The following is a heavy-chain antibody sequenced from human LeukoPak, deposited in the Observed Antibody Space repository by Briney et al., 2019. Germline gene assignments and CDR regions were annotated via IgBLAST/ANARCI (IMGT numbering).Heavy chain of an antibody. CDR1: GFNFISFT. D-gene: IGHD2-8*01. CDR3: AKDLRPDGVDNFDH. V-gene: IGHV3-23*01. J-gene: IGHJ4*02. Sequence: GGSLRLSCAASGFNFISFTMNWVGQAPGKGLQWVANILASGSPTYYADSVKGRFIISRDNSKNTVYLQMNSLRVEDTAIYYCAKDLRPDGVDNFDHWGQGILVTVSS. CDR2: ILASGSPT.